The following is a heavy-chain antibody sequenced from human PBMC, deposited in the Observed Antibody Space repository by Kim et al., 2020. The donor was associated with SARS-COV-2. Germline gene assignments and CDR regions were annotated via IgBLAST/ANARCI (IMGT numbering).Heavy chain of an antibody. J-gene: IGHJ4*02. V-gene: IGHV3-15*01. CDR2: IKSKTDGGTI. D-gene: IGHD3-10*01. Sequence: GGSLRLSCAASGLRFSNAWMSWVRQAPGKGLDWIGRIKSKTDGGTIDYIAPVEGRFTISRDDSKNTLYLQMNSLKTEDTAVYYCTTGTRPYWGQGTLVTVSS. CDR3: TTGTRPY. CDR1: GLRFSNAW.